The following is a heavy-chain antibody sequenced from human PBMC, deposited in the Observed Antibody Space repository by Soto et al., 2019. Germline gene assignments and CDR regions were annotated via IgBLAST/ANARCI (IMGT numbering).Heavy chain of an antibody. CDR3: ATDPFRVVPAAIFGNWFAP. CDR1: GYTLTELS. Sequence: ASVKVSCKVSGYTLTELSMHWVRQAPGKGLEWMGGFDPEDGETIYAQKFQGRVTMTEDTSTDTAYMELSSLRSEDTAVYYCATDPFRVVPAAIFGNWFAPWGQGTLVTVSS. J-gene: IGHJ5*02. CDR2: FDPEDGET. V-gene: IGHV1-24*01. D-gene: IGHD2-2*01.